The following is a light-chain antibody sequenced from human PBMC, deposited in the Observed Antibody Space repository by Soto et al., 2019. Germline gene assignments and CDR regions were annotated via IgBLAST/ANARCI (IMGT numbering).Light chain of an antibody. CDR2: EVR. J-gene: IGLJ3*02. Sequence: QSALTQPASVSGSAGQSITISCSGTMRDVGAYNLVSWYQQHPGTAPKLIIYEVRNRPSDISSLFSGSRSGNTASRTISGLQSEDEGDYYCSAYTARSNLVFGGGTKLTVL. V-gene: IGLV2-14*01. CDR3: SAYTARSNLV. CDR1: MRDVGAYNL.